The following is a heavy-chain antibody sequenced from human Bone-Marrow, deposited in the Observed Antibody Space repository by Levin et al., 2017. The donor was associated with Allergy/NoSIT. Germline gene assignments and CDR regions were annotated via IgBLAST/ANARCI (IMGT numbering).Heavy chain of an antibody. Sequence: SETLSLTCAVYGGSFSGYYWSWIRQPPGKGLEWIGEINHSGSTNYNPSLKSRVTISVDTSKNQFSLKLSSVTAADTAVYYCASVNIVVVPAAMSVYYYDYYMDVWGKGTTVTVSS. CDR2: INHSGST. CDR3: ASVNIVVVPAAMSVYYYDYYMDV. D-gene: IGHD2-2*01. CDR1: GGSFSGYY. V-gene: IGHV4-34*01. J-gene: IGHJ6*03.